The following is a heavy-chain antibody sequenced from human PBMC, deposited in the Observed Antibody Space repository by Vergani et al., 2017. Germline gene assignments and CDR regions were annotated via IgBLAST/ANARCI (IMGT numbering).Heavy chain of an antibody. CDR3: ARAGIAAAGATRGYDY. V-gene: IGHV4-34*01. CDR1: GGSFSGYY. Sequence: QVQLQQWGAGLLKPSETLSLTCAVYGGSFSGYYWSWIRQPPGKGLEWIGEINHSGSTNYNPSLKSRVTISVDTSKNQFSLKLSSVTADTAVYYCARAGIAAAGATRGYDYWGQGTLVTVSS. CDR2: INHSGST. J-gene: IGHJ4*02. D-gene: IGHD6-13*01.